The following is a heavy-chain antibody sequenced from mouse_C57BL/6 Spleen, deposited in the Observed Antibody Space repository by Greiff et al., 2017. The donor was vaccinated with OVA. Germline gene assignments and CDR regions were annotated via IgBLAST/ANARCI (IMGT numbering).Heavy chain of an antibody. J-gene: IGHJ3*01. V-gene: IGHV1-55*01. CDR2: IYPGSGST. CDR1: GYTFTSYW. CDR3: ARSGDYDYDGGAWFAY. D-gene: IGHD2-4*01. Sequence: VKLQQPGAELVKPGASVKMSCKASGYTFTSYWITWVKQRPGQGLEWIGDIYPGSGSTNYNEKFKSKATLTVDTSSSTAYMQLSSLTSEDSAVYYCARSGDYDYDGGAWFAYWGQGTLVTVSA.